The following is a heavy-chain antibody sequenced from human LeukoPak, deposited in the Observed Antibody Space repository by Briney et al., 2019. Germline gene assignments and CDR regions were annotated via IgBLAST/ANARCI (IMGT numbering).Heavy chain of an antibody. D-gene: IGHD5-24*01. J-gene: IGHJ4*02. V-gene: IGHV4-39*01. CDR1: GDSISSSNYY. CDR3: ARMAQSSVFN. Sequence: SETLSLTCTVSGDSISSSNYYWGWIRQPPGKGLEWIGSISNGGNIYYNPSLKSRVTISVDTSENQFSLKLNSVTAADTAVYYCARMAQSSVFNWGQGTLVTVSS. CDR2: ISNGGNI.